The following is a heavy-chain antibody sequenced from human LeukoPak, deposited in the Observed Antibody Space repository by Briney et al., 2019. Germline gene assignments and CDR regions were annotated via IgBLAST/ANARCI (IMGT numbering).Heavy chain of an antibody. CDR2: IYYSGST. J-gene: IGHJ5*02. CDR1: GGSISSYY. V-gene: IGHV4-59*01. CDR3: AGGGPRGFDP. Sequence: PSETLSLTCTVSGGSISSYYWSWIRQPPGKGLEWIGYIYYSGSTNYNPSLKSRVTISVDTSKNQFSLKLSSVTAADTAVYYCAGGGPRGFDPWGQGTLDTVSS. D-gene: IGHD3-16*01.